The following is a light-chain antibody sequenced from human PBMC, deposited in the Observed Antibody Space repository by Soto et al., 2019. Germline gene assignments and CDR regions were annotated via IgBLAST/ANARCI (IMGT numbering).Light chain of an antibody. CDR2: GAS. Sequence: GLTQSPGTLSFAPGERATLSFRASQTVSSNYLAWYQQKPGQAPRLLIYGASSRATGIPDRFSGSGSGTDFSLTISRLEPEDFAVFYCQQYGRSPPRTFGQGTKVDIK. CDR3: QQYGRSPPRT. V-gene: IGKV3-20*01. CDR1: QTVSSNY. J-gene: IGKJ1*01.